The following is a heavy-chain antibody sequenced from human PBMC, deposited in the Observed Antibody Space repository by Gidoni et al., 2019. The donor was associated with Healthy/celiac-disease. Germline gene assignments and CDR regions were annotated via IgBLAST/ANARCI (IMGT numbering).Heavy chain of an antibody. CDR2: TSSSSSYI. CDR3: ATIVVVMENDY. J-gene: IGHJ4*02. Sequence: EVQLVESGGGLVKPGGSLRLSGAASGFTFSSYSMNWVRQAPGKGLEWVSSTSSSSSYIYYADSVKGRFTISRDNAKNSLYLQMNSLRAEDTAVYYCATIVVVMENDYWGQGTLVTVSS. CDR1: GFTFSSYS. D-gene: IGHD3-22*01. V-gene: IGHV3-21*01.